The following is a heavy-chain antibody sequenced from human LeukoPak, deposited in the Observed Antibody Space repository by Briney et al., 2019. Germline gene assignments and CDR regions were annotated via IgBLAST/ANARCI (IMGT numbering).Heavy chain of an antibody. V-gene: IGHV4-59*12. CDR3: ARDRGDIAAPRYYYYYMDV. J-gene: IGHJ6*03. Sequence: PSETLSLTCTVSGGSISSYYWSWIRQPPGKGLEWIGYIYYSGSTNYNPSLKSRVTISVDTSKNQFSLKLSSVTAADTAVYYCARDRGDIAAPRYYYYYMDVWGKGTTVTVSS. CDR2: IYYSGST. CDR1: GGSISSYY. D-gene: IGHD5-12*01.